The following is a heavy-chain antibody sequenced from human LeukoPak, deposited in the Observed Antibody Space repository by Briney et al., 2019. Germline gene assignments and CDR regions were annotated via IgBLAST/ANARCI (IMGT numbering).Heavy chain of an antibody. D-gene: IGHD3-10*01. CDR1: GGSVSSDNSY. J-gene: IGHJ4*02. CDR2: IYADGSS. V-gene: IGHV4-61*02. Sequence: SETLSLTCTVSGGSVSSDNSYWNWIRQPAGKGLEWIGRIYADGSSTYNPSLRSRVTISVDSSKNQFSLRLTSMTAADTAVYYCARGYYYRGWGQGTLVTVSS. CDR3: ARGYYYRG.